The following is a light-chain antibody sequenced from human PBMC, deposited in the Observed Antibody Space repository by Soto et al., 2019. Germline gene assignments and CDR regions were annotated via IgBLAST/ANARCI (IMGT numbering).Light chain of an antibody. CDR2: LNSDGSH. CDR3: QTWGTAIHDVI. CDR1: SGHNNYA. V-gene: IGLV4-69*01. Sequence: QLVLTQSPSASASLGASVKLTCTLRSGHNNYAIAWHQQQPEKGPRYLMKLNSDGSHTKGDGIPDRFSGSSSGTERHLTISSLQSEDEADYYCQTWGTAIHDVIFGGGTKLTVL. J-gene: IGLJ2*01.